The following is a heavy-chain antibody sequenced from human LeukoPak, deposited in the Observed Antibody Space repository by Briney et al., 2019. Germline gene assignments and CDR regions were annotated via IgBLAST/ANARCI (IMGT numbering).Heavy chain of an antibody. CDR3: ARRRRHEFAYGYVFYFDY. J-gene: IGHJ4*02. Sequence: PSGTLSLTCVVYGGSFSDNYWTWIRQPPGKGPEWIGEINHSGTTSYNPSLQSRVTVSVDTSKNQFSLKLSSVTAADTAVYYCARRRRHEFAYGYVFYFDYWGQGTLVTVSS. D-gene: IGHD3-16*01. V-gene: IGHV4-34*01. CDR2: INHSGTT. CDR1: GGSFSDNY.